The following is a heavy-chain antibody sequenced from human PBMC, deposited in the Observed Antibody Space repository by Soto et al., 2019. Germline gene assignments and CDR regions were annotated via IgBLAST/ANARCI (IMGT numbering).Heavy chain of an antibody. CDR2: TWYDGSNK. CDR3: ARDAPSRGRDGYSYGMEG. J-gene: IGHJ6*02. V-gene: IGHV3-30*19. D-gene: IGHD2-15*01. Sequence: GGSLRLSCAASGFTFSSSGMHWVRQAPGKXLEWVAVTWYDGSNKYYADSVKGRFTISRDNSKNTLYLQLNSLIAEDTAVYYCARDAPSRGRDGYSYGMEGWGQGTTVTVAS. CDR1: GFTFSSSG.